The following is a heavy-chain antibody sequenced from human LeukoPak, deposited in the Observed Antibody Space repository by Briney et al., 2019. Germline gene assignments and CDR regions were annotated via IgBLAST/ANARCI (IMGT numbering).Heavy chain of an antibody. D-gene: IGHD2-21*01. CDR1: GYSFNDYH. Sequence: ASLKVSCKASGYSFNDYHINWVRQAPGQGLEWMGWINPQSGVTNSARKFQDRVSMTRDTSISAAHMVLSRLTSDDTAIYYCTRVRRIGYYYMDVWGKGTTVTVSS. CDR3: TRVRRIGYYYMDV. V-gene: IGHV1-2*02. J-gene: IGHJ6*03. CDR2: INPQSGVT.